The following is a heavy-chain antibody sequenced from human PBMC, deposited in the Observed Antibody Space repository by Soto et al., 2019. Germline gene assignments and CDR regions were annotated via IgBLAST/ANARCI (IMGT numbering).Heavy chain of an antibody. Sequence: QVHLVQSGAEVKKPGSSVKVSCKASGGIFSTYAISWLRQAPGQGLEWMGGIIPIFGTPNYAQRFKGRVTITADESTTTSYMELSRLKSEDTAVYYCARDRDDYGSGNYYNRIDFWGQGTLVTVSS. CDR3: ARDRDDYGSGNYYNRIDF. V-gene: IGHV1-69*01. D-gene: IGHD3-10*01. J-gene: IGHJ4*02. CDR1: GGIFSTYA. CDR2: IIPIFGTP.